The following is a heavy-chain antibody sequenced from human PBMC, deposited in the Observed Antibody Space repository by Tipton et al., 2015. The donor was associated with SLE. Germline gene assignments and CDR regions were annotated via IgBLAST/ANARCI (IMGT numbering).Heavy chain of an antibody. J-gene: IGHJ4*02. CDR2: IYSGGST. CDR1: GFTVSSNY. D-gene: IGHD1-26*01. CDR3: ATLSDGSYYGY. Sequence: GSLRLSCAASGFTVSSNYMNWVRQAPGKGLEWVSVIYSGGSTYYADSVKGRFTISRDNAKNSLYLQMNSLRAEDTAVYYCATLSDGSYYGYWGQGTLVTVSS. V-gene: IGHV3-53*01.